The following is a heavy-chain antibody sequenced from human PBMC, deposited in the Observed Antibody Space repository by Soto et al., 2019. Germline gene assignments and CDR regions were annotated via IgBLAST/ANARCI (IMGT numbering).Heavy chain of an antibody. V-gene: IGHV3-23*01. J-gene: IGHJ5*02. CDR1: GFTFSSYA. CDR2: ISGSGGST. Sequence: EVQLLESGGGLVQPGGSLRLSCAASGFTFSSYAMSWVRQAPGKGLEWVSAISGSGGSTYYADSVKGRFTISRDNAKNSLYLQMNSLRDEDTAVYYCARENWNYGWFDPWGQGTLVTVSS. CDR3: ARENWNYGWFDP. D-gene: IGHD1-7*01.